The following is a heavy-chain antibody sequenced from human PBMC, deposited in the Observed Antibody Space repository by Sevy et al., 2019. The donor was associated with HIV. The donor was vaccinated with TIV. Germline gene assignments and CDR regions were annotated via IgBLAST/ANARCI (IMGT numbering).Heavy chain of an antibody. V-gene: IGHV3-23*01. CDR3: AKFGDYYDSGGYYWYCDF. Sequence: GGSLRLSCTASGFIFRDYAMSWVRQAPGKGLEWVSSISGGDDSTYYADSVKGRFTVSRDNSKNTLYLQMNTLRAEDTALYYCAKFGDYYDSGGYYWYCDFWGRGTLVTVSS. CDR1: GFIFRDYA. J-gene: IGHJ2*01. CDR2: ISGGDDST. D-gene: IGHD3-22*01.